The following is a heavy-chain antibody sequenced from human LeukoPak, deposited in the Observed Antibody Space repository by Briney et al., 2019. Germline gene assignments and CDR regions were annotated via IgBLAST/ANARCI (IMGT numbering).Heavy chain of an antibody. D-gene: IGHD1-1*01. CDR1: GFTFSSYA. CDR2: ISGSGGST. V-gene: IGHV3-23*01. Sequence: GGSLRLSCAASGFTFSSYAMSWVRQAPGKGLEWVSAISGSGGSTYYADSVKGQFTISRDNSKNTLYLQMNSLRAEDTAVYYCARDWNGSGTAFDHWGQGTLVTVSS. CDR3: ARDWNGSGTAFDH. J-gene: IGHJ4*02.